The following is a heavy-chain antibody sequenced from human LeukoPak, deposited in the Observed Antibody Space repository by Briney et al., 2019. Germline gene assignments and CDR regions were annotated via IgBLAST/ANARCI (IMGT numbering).Heavy chain of an antibody. CDR3: AKGGATVIDY. D-gene: IGHD4-17*01. CDR1: GFTFSSHA. J-gene: IGHJ4*02. Sequence: GGSLRLSCAASGFTFSSHALSWVRQAPGKGLEWVSSLSGSGYNTYYADSVKGRFTISRDNSKNTVYLQMNSLRAEDTAVYYCAKGGATVIDYWGQGTLVTVSS. CDR2: LSGSGYNT. V-gene: IGHV3-23*01.